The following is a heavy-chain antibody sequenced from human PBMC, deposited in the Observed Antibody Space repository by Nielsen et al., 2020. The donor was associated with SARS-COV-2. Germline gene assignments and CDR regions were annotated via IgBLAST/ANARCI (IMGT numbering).Heavy chain of an antibody. J-gene: IGHJ4*02. CDR3: AREGVVAVAGTGPDFDY. V-gene: IGHV3-74*01. D-gene: IGHD6-19*01. CDR2: INSDGSST. Sequence: GESLKISCAASGFTFSSYWMHWVRQAPGKGLVWFSRINSDGSSTSYVDSVKGRFTISRDNAKNTLYLQMNSLRAEDTAVYYCAREGVVAVAGTGPDFDYWGQGTLVTVSS. CDR1: GFTFSSYW.